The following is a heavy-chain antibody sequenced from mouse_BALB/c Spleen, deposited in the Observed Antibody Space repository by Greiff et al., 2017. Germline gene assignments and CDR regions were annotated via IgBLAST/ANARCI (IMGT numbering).Heavy chain of an antibody. D-gene: IGHD2-1*01. CDR3: ARLRDGNYVGYFDV. CDR2: ISSGGSYT. V-gene: IGHV5-9-3*01. J-gene: IGHJ1*01. Sequence: EVKLVESGGGLVKPGGSLKLSCAASGFTFSSYAMSWVRQTPEKRLEWVATISSGGSYTYYPDSVKGRFTISRDNAKNTLYLQMSSLRSEDTAMYYCARLRDGNYVGYFDVWGAGTTVTVSS. CDR1: GFTFSSYA.